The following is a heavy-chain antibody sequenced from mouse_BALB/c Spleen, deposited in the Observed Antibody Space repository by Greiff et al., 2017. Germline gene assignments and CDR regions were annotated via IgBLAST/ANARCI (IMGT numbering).Heavy chain of an antibody. D-gene: IGHD1-1*01. CDR1: GFTFSSFG. CDR3: ATPPYGSSSWFAY. V-gene: IGHV5-17*02. Sequence: EVQVVESGGGLVQPGGSRKLSCAASGFTFSSFGMHWVRQAPEKGLEWVAYISSGSSTIYYADTVKGRFTISRDNPKNTLFLQMTSLRSEDTAMYYCATPPYGSSSWFAYWGQGTLVTVSA. J-gene: IGHJ3*01. CDR2: ISSGSSTI.